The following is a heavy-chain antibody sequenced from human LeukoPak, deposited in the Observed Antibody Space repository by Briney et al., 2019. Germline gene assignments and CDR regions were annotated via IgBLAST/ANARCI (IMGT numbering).Heavy chain of an antibody. CDR2: IIPIFGTA. Sequence: SVKVSCKASGGTFSSYAISWVRQAPGQGLEWMGGIIPIFGTANYARKFQGRVTITADESTSTAYMGLSGLRSEDTAVYYCSKLLAYYYYMDVWGKGTTVTVSS. D-gene: IGHD1-1*01. V-gene: IGHV1-69*01. CDR3: SKLLAYYYYMDV. CDR1: GGTFSSYA. J-gene: IGHJ6*03.